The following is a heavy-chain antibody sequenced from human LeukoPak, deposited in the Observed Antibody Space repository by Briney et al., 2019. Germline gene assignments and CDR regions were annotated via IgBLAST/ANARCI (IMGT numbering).Heavy chain of an antibody. J-gene: IGHJ6*02. Sequence: GASVEVFCKASGYTFPSCGISWVRQAPGQALEWIGWISAYNGITYYAQRLQGRVTMTTDTSTSTAYLELTSLRSDDTAVYYCARDDYYGSGSPYYGMDVWGQGTTVTVCS. CDR3: ARDDYYGSGSPYYGMDV. CDR1: GYTFPSCG. D-gene: IGHD3-10*01. V-gene: IGHV1-18*01. CDR2: ISAYNGIT.